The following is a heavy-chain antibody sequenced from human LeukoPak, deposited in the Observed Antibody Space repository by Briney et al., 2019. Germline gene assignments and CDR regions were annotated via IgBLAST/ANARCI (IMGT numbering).Heavy chain of an antibody. J-gene: IGHJ4*02. CDR3: ARDQSYGNFDY. CDR2: INLSGGST. D-gene: IGHD1-26*01. V-gene: IGHV1-46*01. CDR1: GYTFTTYS. Sequence: ASVKVSCKASGYTFTTYSMHWVRQAPGQGLEWMAIINLSGGSTDYTQKFQGRVTMTRDTSTSTVYMELSSLRSEDTAVYYCARDQSYGNFDYWGQGTLVTVSS.